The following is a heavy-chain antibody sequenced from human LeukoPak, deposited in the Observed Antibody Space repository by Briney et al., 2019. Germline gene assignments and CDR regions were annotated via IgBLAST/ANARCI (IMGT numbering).Heavy chain of an antibody. CDR1: GFTFSSYG. CDR3: AKEGGSSWYFDY. V-gene: IGHV3-30*02. CDR2: IRYDGSSK. Sequence: GGSLRLSCAASGFTFSSYGMHWVRQAPGKGLEWVAFIRYDGSSKYYADSVKGRFTISRDNSKNTLYLQMNSLRAEDTAVYYCAKEGGSSWYFDYWGQGTLVTVSS. D-gene: IGHD6-13*01. J-gene: IGHJ4*02.